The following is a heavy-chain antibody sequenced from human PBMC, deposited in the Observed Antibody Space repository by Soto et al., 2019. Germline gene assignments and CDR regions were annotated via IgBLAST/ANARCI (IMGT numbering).Heavy chain of an antibody. J-gene: IGHJ4*02. CDR2: INHSGST. CDR1: GGSISSYY. CDR3: AASRSSRPPYYFDY. V-gene: IGHV4-59*04. Sequence: PSETLSLTCTVSGGSISSYYWSWIRQPPGKGLEWIGDINHSGSTNYNPSLKSRVTISVDTSKNQFSLKLSSVTAADTAVYYCAASRSSRPPYYFDYWGQGTLVTVSS. D-gene: IGHD6-13*01.